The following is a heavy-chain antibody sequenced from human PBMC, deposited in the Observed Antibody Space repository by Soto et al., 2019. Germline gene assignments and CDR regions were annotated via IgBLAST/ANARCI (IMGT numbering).Heavy chain of an antibody. Sequence: SETLSLTCTVSGGSISSGGYYWSWIRQHPGKGLEWIGYIYYSGSTYYNPSLKSRVTISVDTSKSQFSLKLSSVTAADTAVYYCASNFSSTSCYYYYYGMDVWGKGTTVTV. CDR1: GGSISSGGYY. V-gene: IGHV4-31*03. CDR2: IYYSGST. D-gene: IGHD2-2*01. CDR3: ASNFSSTSCYYYYYGMDV. J-gene: IGHJ6*04.